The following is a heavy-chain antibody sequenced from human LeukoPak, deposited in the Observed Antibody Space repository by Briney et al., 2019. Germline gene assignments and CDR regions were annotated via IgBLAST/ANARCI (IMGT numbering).Heavy chain of an antibody. V-gene: IGHV3-30*02. J-gene: IGHJ3*02. D-gene: IGHD2-2*01. Sequence: GGSLRLSCAASGFTFSTYGMHWVRQAPGKGLEWVAFIRNDGTIKYYADSVKGRFTISRDNSKNTLYLQMNSLRAEDTAVYYCAKDFIQSPIIVVVPAAPFDAFDIWGQGTMVTVSS. CDR2: IRNDGTIK. CDR3: AKDFIQSPIIVVVPAAPFDAFDI. CDR1: GFTFSTYG.